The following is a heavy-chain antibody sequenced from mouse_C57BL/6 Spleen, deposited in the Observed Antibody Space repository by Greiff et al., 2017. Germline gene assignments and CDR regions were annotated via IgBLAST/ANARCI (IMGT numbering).Heavy chain of an antibody. CDR2: IYPGSGNT. CDR1: GYTFTDYY. CDR3: ARGGYIDY. J-gene: IGHJ2*01. V-gene: IGHV1-76*01. Sequence: VQGVESGAELVRPGASVKLSCKASGYTFTDYYINWVKQRPGQGLEWIARIYPGSGNTYYNEKFKGKATLPAEKSSSTAYMQLSSLTSEDSAVYCCARGGYIDYWGQDTTLTVSS.